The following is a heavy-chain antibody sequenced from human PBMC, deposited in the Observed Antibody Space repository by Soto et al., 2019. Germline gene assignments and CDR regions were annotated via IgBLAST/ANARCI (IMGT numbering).Heavy chain of an antibody. CDR2: ISYDGSNK. V-gene: IGHV3-30*18. CDR3: AKAHHTAMEYYYYYGMDV. CDR1: GFTFSSYG. Sequence: PGGSLRLSCAASGFTFSSYGMHWVRQAPGKGLEWVAVISYDGSNKYYADSVKGRFTISRDNSKNMLYLQMNSLRAEDTAVYYCAKAHHTAMEYYYYYGMDVWGQGTTVTVSS. D-gene: IGHD5-18*01. J-gene: IGHJ6*02.